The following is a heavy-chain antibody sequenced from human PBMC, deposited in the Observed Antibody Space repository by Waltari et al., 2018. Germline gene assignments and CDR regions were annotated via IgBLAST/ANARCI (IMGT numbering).Heavy chain of an antibody. V-gene: IGHV3-23*01. Sequence: EVQLLESGGGLVQPGGSLRLSCAASGFTFSSYAMSWVRQAPGKGLGWVSAISGSGGITYYADSVKGRFTISRDNSKNTLYLQMNSLRAEDTAVYYCAKVLHIGAARHDYWGQGTLVTVSS. J-gene: IGHJ4*02. CDR1: GFTFSSYA. CDR3: AKVLHIGAARHDY. D-gene: IGHD1-1*01. CDR2: ISGSGGIT.